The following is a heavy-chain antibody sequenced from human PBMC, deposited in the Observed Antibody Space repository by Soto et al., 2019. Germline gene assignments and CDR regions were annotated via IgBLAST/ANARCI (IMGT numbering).Heavy chain of an antibody. CDR1: GGSISSYY. CDR3: ARDLYSSAWSNWFDP. Sequence: SETLSLTCTVSGGSISSYYWSWIRQPPGKGLEWIGYIYYSGSTNYNPSLKSRVTMSVDTSKNQLSLKLSSVTAADTAVYYCARDLYSSAWSNWFDPWGQGILVTVSS. D-gene: IGHD6-19*01. J-gene: IGHJ5*02. CDR2: IYYSGST. V-gene: IGHV4-59*01.